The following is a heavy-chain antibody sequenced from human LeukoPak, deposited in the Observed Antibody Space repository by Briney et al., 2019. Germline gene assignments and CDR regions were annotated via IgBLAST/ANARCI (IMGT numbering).Heavy chain of an antibody. CDR2: IIPIFGTA. V-gene: IGHV1-69*06. Sequence: ASVKVSCKASGGTFSSYAISWVRQAPGQGLEWMGGIIPIFGTANYAQKFQGRVTITADKSTSTAYMELSSLRSEDTAVYYCTRGSALFQIRYFDWFPLGPAFDIWGQGTMVTVSS. D-gene: IGHD3-9*01. CDR1: GGTFSSYA. CDR3: TRGSALFQIRYFDWFPLGPAFDI. J-gene: IGHJ3*02.